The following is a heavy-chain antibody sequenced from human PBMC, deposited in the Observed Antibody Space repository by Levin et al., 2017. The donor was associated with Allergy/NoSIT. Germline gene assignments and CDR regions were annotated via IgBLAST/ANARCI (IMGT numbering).Heavy chain of an antibody. V-gene: IGHV7-4-1*02. Sequence: ASVKVSCKASGYTFTSYAMNWVRQAPGQGLEWMGWINTNTGNPTYAQGFTGRFVFSLDTSVSTAYLQISSLKAEDTAVYYCARDYGPLSLDTLTEVSHRNGGFDIWGQGTMVTVSS. J-gene: IGHJ3*02. D-gene: IGHD5-18*01. CDR2: INTNTGNP. CDR1: GYTFTSYA. CDR3: ARDYGPLSLDTLTEVSHRNGGFDI.